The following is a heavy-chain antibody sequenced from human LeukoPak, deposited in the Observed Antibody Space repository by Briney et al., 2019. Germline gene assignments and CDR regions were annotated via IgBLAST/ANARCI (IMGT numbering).Heavy chain of an antibody. Sequence: SETLSLTCTVSGGSISSYYWSWIRQPPGKGLEWIGYIYYSGSTNYNPSLKSRVTISVDTSKNQFSLKLSSVTAADTAAYYCARRLVMDGGNSFEAFDIWGQGTMVTVSS. V-gene: IGHV4-59*01. CDR1: GGSISSYY. CDR3: ARRLVMDGGNSFEAFDI. J-gene: IGHJ3*02. D-gene: IGHD4-23*01. CDR2: IYYSGST.